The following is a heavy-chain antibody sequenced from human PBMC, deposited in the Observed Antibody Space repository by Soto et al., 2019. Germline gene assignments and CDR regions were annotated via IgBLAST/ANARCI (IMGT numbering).Heavy chain of an antibody. CDR2: IYYSGST. V-gene: IGHV4-39*01. CDR1: GGSISSSSYY. Sequence: SETLSLTCTVSGGSISSSSYYWGWIRQPPGKGLEWIGSIYYSGSTYYNPSLKSRVTISVDTSKNQFSLKLNSVTAADTAVYYCASPPMVRGVKYFDYWGQGTLVTVSS. D-gene: IGHD3-10*01. J-gene: IGHJ4*02. CDR3: ASPPMVRGVKYFDY.